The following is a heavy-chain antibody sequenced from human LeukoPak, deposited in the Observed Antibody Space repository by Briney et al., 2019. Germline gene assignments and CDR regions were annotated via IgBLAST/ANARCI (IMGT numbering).Heavy chain of an antibody. V-gene: IGHV5-51*01. J-gene: IGHJ2*01. Sequence: GESLKISCTGSGYSYSSYRLGWVRQMPGKGLEWMGVIYLGDSDTRYSPSFRGQVTISADKSIRTAYLQWRSLKASDSAMYYCARLGGDTFGSYWYFDLWGRGTLVTVFS. CDR1: GYSYSSYR. CDR2: IYLGDSDT. D-gene: IGHD3-16*01. CDR3: ARLGGDTFGSYWYFDL.